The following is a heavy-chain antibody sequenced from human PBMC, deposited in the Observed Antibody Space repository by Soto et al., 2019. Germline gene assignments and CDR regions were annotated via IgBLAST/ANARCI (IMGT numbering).Heavy chain of an antibody. CDR2: IFYRGGT. CDR3: ARVQMVETVIDY. Sequence: SETLSLTCTVSGDPISSYDCSWIRQPPGKGLQWIGYIFYRGGTAYNPSLKSRVTISLDMSKKQFSLKLTSVTAADTDAYFCARVQMVETVIDYWGQGTHVTVSS. J-gene: IGHJ4*02. D-gene: IGHD2-8*01. V-gene: IGHV4-59*01. CDR1: GDPISSYD.